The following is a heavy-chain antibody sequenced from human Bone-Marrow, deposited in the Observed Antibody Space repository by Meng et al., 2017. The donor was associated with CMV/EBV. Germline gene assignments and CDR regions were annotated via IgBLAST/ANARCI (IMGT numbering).Heavy chain of an antibody. CDR2: ISSSGSTI. CDR3: ASWGQLVDYYGMDV. D-gene: IGHD6-6*01. J-gene: IGHJ6*02. Sequence: GESLKISCAASGFTFSDYYMNWVRQAPGKGLEWVSYISSSGSTIYYADSVKGRFTISRDNAKNSLYLQMNSLRAEDTAVYYCASWGQLVDYYGMDVWGQGTTVTVSS. V-gene: IGHV3-11*04. CDR1: GFTFSDYY.